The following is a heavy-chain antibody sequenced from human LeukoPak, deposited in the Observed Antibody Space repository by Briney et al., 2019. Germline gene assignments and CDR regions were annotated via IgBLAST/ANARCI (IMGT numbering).Heavy chain of an antibody. Sequence: GGSLRLSCAASGFTFSAYAMRWVRQAPGKGLEWVSAIGSGSAGTTIYAESVKDRFTISRDDSKNTLYLQMGSLRGDDSAVYYCAKNCDSPMGVPYAMDVWGRGTTVTVSS. CDR2: IGSGSAGTT. D-gene: IGHD2-21*02. J-gene: IGHJ6*02. CDR3: AKNCDSPMGVPYAMDV. V-gene: IGHV3-23*01. CDR1: GFTFSAYA.